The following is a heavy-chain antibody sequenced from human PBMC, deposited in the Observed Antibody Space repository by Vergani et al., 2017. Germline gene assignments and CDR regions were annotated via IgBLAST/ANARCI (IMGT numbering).Heavy chain of an antibody. Sequence: QVQLQESGSGLVKPSQTLSLTCTVSGGSISSGSYYWSWIRQPAGKGLEWIGRIYTSGSTNYNPSLKSRVTISVDTSKNQFSLKLSSVTAADTAVYYCAKFGIQLWFPRGARPEDSFDYWGQGTLVTVSS. CDR1: GGSISSGSYY. CDR2: IYTSGST. D-gene: IGHD5-18*01. J-gene: IGHJ4*02. V-gene: IGHV4-61*02. CDR3: AKFGIQLWFPRGARPEDSFDY.